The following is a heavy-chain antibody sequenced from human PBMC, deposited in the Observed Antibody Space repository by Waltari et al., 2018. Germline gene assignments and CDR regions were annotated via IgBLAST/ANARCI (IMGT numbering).Heavy chain of an antibody. Sequence: EVQLVESGGGLVKPGGSLRLSCAESGFNFSNYAMTWVRQAPGKGLEWVSCISGRATHIYYRDSVKGRFTISRDNAKTLLYLRMNGLRVEDTATYYCVRGSMTQIMTPWDSWGQGTLVTVSS. CDR1: GFNFSNYA. CDR2: ISGRATHI. J-gene: IGHJ1*01. D-gene: IGHD1-26*01. CDR3: VRGSMTQIMTPWDS. V-gene: IGHV3-21*01.